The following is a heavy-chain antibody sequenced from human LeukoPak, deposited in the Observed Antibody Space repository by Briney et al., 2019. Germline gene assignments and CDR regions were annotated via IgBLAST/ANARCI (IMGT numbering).Heavy chain of an antibody. J-gene: IGHJ4*02. D-gene: IGHD5-24*01. Sequence: GGSLRLSCAASGFTFSSYAMHWVRQAPGKGLEWVAVISYDGSNKYYADSVKGRFTISRDNAKNSLYLQMNSLRVEDTAVYYCAKEGRSLQTYWGQGTLVTVSS. CDR3: AKEGRSLQTY. CDR2: ISYDGSNK. CDR1: GFTFSSYA. V-gene: IGHV3-30*04.